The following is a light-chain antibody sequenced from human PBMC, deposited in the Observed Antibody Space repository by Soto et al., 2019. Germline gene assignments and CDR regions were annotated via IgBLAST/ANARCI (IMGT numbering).Light chain of an antibody. Sequence: DIQMTQSPSSLSASVGDRVTITCQASRDIRNFLNWYQQKPGKAPKLLISDASSLEAGVPQRFSGSGFGTDFTLAISSLQAEDFATYFCQQHLDLSPTFGPGTRLEIK. CDR3: QQHLDLSPT. J-gene: IGKJ5*01. CDR2: DAS. CDR1: RDIRNF. V-gene: IGKV1-33*01.